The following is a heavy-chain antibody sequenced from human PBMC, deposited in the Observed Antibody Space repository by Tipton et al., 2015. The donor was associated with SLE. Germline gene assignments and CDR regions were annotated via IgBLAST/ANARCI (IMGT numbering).Heavy chain of an antibody. Sequence: TLSLTCTVSGGSFSSGDYYWNWIRQPPGKGLEWIGYIYYSGSTNYNPSLKSRVTISVDTAKNQFSLKLSSVTAADTAVYYCARGDCSSTSCLDYWGQGTLVTVSS. CDR1: GGSFSSGDYY. D-gene: IGHD2-2*01. CDR2: IYYSGST. CDR3: ARGDCSSTSCLDY. J-gene: IGHJ4*02. V-gene: IGHV4-61*08.